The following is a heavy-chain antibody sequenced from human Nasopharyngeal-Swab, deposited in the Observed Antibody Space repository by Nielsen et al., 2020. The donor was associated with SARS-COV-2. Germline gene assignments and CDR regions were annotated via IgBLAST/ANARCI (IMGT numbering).Heavy chain of an antibody. Sequence: GESLKISCAAYGFPFSTYTMNWVRQAPGKGLEWVSSISGSSTYIWYADSVKGRFTISRDNAKNSLFLQMNNLRADDTAIYYCARTAAFCGGNCYSEYFQHWGQGTLVTVSS. CDR1: GFPFSTYT. CDR2: ISGSSTYI. D-gene: IGHD2-21*02. CDR3: ARTAAFCGGNCYSEYFQH. J-gene: IGHJ1*01. V-gene: IGHV3-21*01.